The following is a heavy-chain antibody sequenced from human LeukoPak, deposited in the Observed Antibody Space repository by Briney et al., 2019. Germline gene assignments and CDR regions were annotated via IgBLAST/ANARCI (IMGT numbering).Heavy chain of an antibody. CDR3: ARLSAVPRGEFDY. J-gene: IGHJ4*02. V-gene: IGHV5-51*01. Sequence: RGESLMISCKGSGYSFTSYWIGWVRQMPGKGLEWMGIIYPGDSDTRYTPSFQGQVTISADKSISTASLQWSSLKASDTAMYYCARLSAVPRGEFDYWGQGTLVTVSS. CDR1: GYSFTSYW. CDR2: IYPGDSDT. D-gene: IGHD3-16*01.